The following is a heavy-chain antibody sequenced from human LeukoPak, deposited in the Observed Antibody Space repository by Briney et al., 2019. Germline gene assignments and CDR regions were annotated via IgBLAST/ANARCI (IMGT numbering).Heavy chain of an antibody. CDR1: GYTFTSYD. CDR3: ARYAYGSGSYYRKPFDY. J-gene: IGHJ4*01. CDR2: MSPDSGNT. D-gene: IGHD3-10*01. V-gene: IGHV1-8*01. Sequence: ASVKVSCKASGYTFTSYDTNWVRQATGQGLEWMGWMSPDSGNTGYAQKFQGRVTMTRNTSISTAYMELSSLTSDDTAVYYCARYAYGSGSYYRKPFDYWGQGTLVTVSS.